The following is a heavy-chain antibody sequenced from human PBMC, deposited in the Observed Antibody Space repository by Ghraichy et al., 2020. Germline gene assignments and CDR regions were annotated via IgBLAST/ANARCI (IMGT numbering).Heavy chain of an antibody. Sequence: SETLSLTCAVSGGSIRSYHWWSWVRQPPGKGLEWIGEVYYNGSTNCNPSLKSRVTMSVDMSKNQFSLRLTSVTAADTAFYYCTREAFTFIENWFDPWGPGTLVTVSS. D-gene: IGHD3-22*01. CDR3: TREAFTFIENWFDP. J-gene: IGHJ5*02. CDR1: GGSIRSYHW. V-gene: IGHV4-4*02. CDR2: VYYNGST.